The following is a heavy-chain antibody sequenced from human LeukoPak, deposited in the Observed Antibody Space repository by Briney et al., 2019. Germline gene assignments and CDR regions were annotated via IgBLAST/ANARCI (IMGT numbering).Heavy chain of an antibody. CDR1: GFTVSSNY. Sequence: GGSLRLSCAASGFTVSSNYMSWVRQAPGKGLEWVSVIYSGGSTYYADSAKGRFTISRDNSKNTLYLQMNSLRAEDTAVYYCARVVTMIVVAYPDAFDIWGQGTMVTVSS. CDR2: IYSGGST. J-gene: IGHJ3*02. CDR3: ARVVTMIVVAYPDAFDI. D-gene: IGHD3-22*01. V-gene: IGHV3-53*01.